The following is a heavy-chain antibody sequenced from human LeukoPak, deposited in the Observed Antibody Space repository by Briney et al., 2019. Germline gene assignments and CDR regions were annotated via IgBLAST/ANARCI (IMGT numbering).Heavy chain of an antibody. V-gene: IGHV3-23*01. Sequence: GGSLRLSCAASGFTFSSYAMSWVPHAPRKGLEWVSAISGSGGSTYYTDSVKGRFTISRDNSKNTLYLQMNSLRAEDTAVYYCAKDWGRIAVAGVYYYYYYGMDVWGQGTTVTVSS. D-gene: IGHD6-19*01. J-gene: IGHJ6*02. CDR2: ISGSGGST. CDR1: GFTFSSYA. CDR3: AKDWGRIAVAGVYYYYYYGMDV.